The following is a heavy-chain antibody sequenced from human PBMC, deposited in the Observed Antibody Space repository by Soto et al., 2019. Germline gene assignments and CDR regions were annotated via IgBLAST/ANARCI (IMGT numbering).Heavy chain of an antibody. CDR2: INAGNGNT. V-gene: IGHV1-3*01. D-gene: IGHD3-10*01. CDR3: ARGSGFGAYNTPFDY. CDR1: GYTFTSYA. J-gene: IGHJ4*02. Sequence: QVPLVQSGAEVKKPGASVKVSCKASGYTFTSYAMHWVRQAPGQRLEWMGWINAGNGNTKYSQKFQGRVTITRDTSASTAYMELSSLRSEDTAVYYCARGSGFGAYNTPFDYWGQGTLVTVSS.